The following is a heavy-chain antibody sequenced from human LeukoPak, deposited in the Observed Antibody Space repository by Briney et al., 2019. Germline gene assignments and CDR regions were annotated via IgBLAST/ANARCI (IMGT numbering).Heavy chain of an antibody. V-gene: IGHV5-51*01. CDR3: AIYSDTYYFDH. J-gene: IGHJ4*02. CDR2: IYPGDSDT. CDR1: GYSFTSSW. D-gene: IGHD1-26*01. Sequence: GESLKISCKGSGYSFTSSWIGWVRQMPVKGLEWMGIIYPGDSDTRYSPSFQGQVTISADKSISTAYLQWSSLKASDTAMYYCAIYSDTYYFDHWGQGTLVTVSS.